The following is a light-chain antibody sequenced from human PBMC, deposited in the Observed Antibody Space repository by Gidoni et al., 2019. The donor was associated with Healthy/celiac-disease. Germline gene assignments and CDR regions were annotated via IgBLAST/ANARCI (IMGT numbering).Light chain of an antibody. J-gene: IGKJ1*01. CDR2: KAS. CDR1: QSISSW. CDR3: QQYNSYPWT. V-gene: IGKV1-5*03. Sequence: DIQMTQSPSTLSASVGDRVTITCRASQSISSWLAWYQQKPGKAPRLLLYKASSLESGVPSRVSGSGSGTEFTLTISSLQPDDFANYYCQQYNSYPWTFGQGTKVEIK.